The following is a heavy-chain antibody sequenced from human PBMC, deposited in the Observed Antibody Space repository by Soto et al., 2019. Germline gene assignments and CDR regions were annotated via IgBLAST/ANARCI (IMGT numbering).Heavy chain of an antibody. Sequence: LRLSCAASGFTFSSYSMNWVRQAPGKGLEWVSSISSSSSYIYYADSVKGRFTISRDNAKNSLYLQMNSLRAEDTAVYYCASVVVPAARTDYWGQGTLVTVSS. V-gene: IGHV3-21*01. CDR3: ASVVVPAARTDY. D-gene: IGHD2-2*01. J-gene: IGHJ4*02. CDR1: GFTFSSYS. CDR2: ISSSSSYI.